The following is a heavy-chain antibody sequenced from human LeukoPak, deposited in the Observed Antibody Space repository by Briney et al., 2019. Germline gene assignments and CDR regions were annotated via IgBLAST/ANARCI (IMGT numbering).Heavy chain of an antibody. CDR2: ISAYNGNT. J-gene: IGHJ4*02. Sequence: ASVKVSCKASGYTFTSYGISWVRQAPGQGLEGMGWISAYNGNTNYAQKLQGRLTMTTDTSTSTAYMELRSLRSDDTAVYYCARLGDITIFGVVIVNNDYWGQGTLVTVSS. V-gene: IGHV1-18*01. CDR1: GYTFTSYG. CDR3: ARLGDITIFGVVIVNNDY. D-gene: IGHD3-3*01.